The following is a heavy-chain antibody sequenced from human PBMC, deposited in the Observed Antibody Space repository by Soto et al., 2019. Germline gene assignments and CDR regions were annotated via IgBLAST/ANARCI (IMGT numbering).Heavy chain of an antibody. V-gene: IGHV1-69*02. CDR2: IIPMVGMA. J-gene: IGHJ4*02. CDR1: GDTFSFYT. CDR3: ATNYGAGSTHFDY. D-gene: IGHD3-10*01. Sequence: QVKLVQSGAEVKKPGSSVRLSCTASGDTFSFYTISWVRQAPGQGREWMGRIIPMVGMADYPLKFQGRVTISADKSTSTAYMVLSSLRSDDTAVYFCATNYGAGSTHFDYWGQGTLVTVSS.